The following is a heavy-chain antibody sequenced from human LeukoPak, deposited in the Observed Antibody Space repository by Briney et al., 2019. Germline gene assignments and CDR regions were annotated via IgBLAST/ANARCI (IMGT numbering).Heavy chain of an antibody. J-gene: IGHJ6*03. CDR2: ISGSGGST. CDR3: AKGEYSSSWYGALNYYYYYMDV. V-gene: IGHV3-23*01. Sequence: GGSLRLSCAASGFTFSSYGVSWVRQAPGKGLEWVSAISGSGGSTYYADSVKGRFTISTDNSKNTLYLQMNSLRAEDTAVYYCAKGEYSSSWYGALNYYYYYMDVWSKGTTVTISS. D-gene: IGHD6-13*01. CDR1: GFTFSSYG.